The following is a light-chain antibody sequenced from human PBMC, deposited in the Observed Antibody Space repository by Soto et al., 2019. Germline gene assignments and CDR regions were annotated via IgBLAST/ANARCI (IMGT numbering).Light chain of an antibody. Sequence: DIQMTQSPSTLSASVGDRVTITCRASQSIDSWLAWYQQNPGKAPKLLIYRASSLESGVPSRFSGSGSGTEFTLTISSLQPDDFATYYCQQYKTYMYNFAQGTKLEIK. V-gene: IGKV1-5*03. CDR1: QSIDSW. CDR3: QQYKTYMYN. CDR2: RAS. J-gene: IGKJ2*01.